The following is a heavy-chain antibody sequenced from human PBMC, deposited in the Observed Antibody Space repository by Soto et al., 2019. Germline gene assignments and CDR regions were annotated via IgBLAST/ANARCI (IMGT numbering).Heavy chain of an antibody. J-gene: IGHJ4*02. V-gene: IGHV4-39*01. CDR3: ARLPHYGDPKAGI. D-gene: IGHD4-17*01. CDR1: GGSISSSGYY. CDR2: INYGGSP. Sequence: QLQLQESGPGLVKPSETLSLTCTVSGGSISSSGYYWGWIRQPPGKGLEWIGSINYGGSPYYNPSLKGRVTISADTSKSQFSLKLSSVTAADTAVYYCARLPHYGDPKAGIWGRGTRVTVSS.